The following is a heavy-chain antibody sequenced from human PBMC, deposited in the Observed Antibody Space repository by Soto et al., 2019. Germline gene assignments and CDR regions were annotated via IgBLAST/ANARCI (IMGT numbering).Heavy chain of an antibody. CDR1: GYTFTYRY. V-gene: IGHV1-45*02. CDR3: ARSGGSHEGGWFAP. J-gene: IGHJ5*02. Sequence: SVKGSCKASGYTFTYRYLHWVRQSPGQALEWMGWITPFNGNTNYAQKFQDRVTITRDRSMSTAYMELGSLRSEDTAMYYCARSGGSHEGGWFAPWGQGTLVTVSS. CDR2: ITPFNGNT. D-gene: IGHD2-15*01.